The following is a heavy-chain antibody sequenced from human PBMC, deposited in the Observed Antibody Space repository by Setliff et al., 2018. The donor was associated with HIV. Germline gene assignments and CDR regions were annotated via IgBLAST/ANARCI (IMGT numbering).Heavy chain of an antibody. CDR2: IYHSEYT. J-gene: IGHJ6*02. V-gene: IGHV4-4*02. CDR1: GGSISSDNW. Sequence: PSETLSLTCAVSGGSISSDNWWTWDRQPPGKGLEWIGEIYHSEYTNYNPSLKSRVAISVDRSKNQFSLKLSSVTAADTAVYYCARRGDFFYYAMDVWGQGTTVTVSS. CDR3: ARRGDFFYYAMDV.